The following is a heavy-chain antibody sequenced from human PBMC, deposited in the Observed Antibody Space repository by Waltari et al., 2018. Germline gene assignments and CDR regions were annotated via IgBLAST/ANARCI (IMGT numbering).Heavy chain of an antibody. CDR3: ASLASI. D-gene: IGHD3-3*02. V-gene: IGHV3-21*02. Sequence: EVQLVEAGGGLVKPGGSLRLSCAASGFHFSIYPMSWFRQAPGKGLEWVAFISVKSEYIFYADSVRGRFTISRDNAKNSLYLQMNSLTAEDTAVYYCASLASIWGQGTLVTVSS. CDR1: GFHFSIYP. J-gene: IGHJ4*02. CDR2: ISVKSEYI.